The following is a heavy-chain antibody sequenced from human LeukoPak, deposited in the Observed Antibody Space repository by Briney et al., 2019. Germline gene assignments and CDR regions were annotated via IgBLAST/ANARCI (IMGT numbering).Heavy chain of an antibody. CDR2: INPNSGGT. D-gene: IGHD5-24*01. CDR3: AIPGPQDGYNIPFDS. Sequence: ASVKVSCKASGYTFTGYYMHWVRQAPGQGLEWMGRINPNSGGTNYAQKFQGRVTMTRDTSTSTVYMELSSLRSEDTAVYYCAIPGPQDGYNIPFDSWGQGTLVTVSS. V-gene: IGHV1-2*06. CDR1: GYTFTGYY. J-gene: IGHJ4*02.